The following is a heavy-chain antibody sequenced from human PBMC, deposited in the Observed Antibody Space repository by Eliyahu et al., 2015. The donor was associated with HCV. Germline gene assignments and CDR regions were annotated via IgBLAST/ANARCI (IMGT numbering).Heavy chain of an antibody. J-gene: IGHJ5*02. CDR3: ASGGGGIAVAGTGGWFDP. CDR1: GGSISSYY. D-gene: IGHD6-19*01. V-gene: IGHV4-59*01. CDR2: IYYSGST. Sequence: QVQLQESGPGLVKPSETLSLTCTVSGGSISSYYWSWIRQPPGKGLEWIAYIYYSGSTNYTPSLKSRVTISVDTSKNQFSLKLSSVTAADTAVYYCASGGGGIAVAGTGGWFDPWGQGTLVTVSS.